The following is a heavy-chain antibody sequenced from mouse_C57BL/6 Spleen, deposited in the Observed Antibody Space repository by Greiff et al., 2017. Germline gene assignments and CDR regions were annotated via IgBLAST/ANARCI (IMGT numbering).Heavy chain of an antibody. J-gene: IGHJ2*01. CDR1: GYTFTDYE. V-gene: IGHV1-15*01. CDR2: IDPETGGT. CDR3: TRGEGMVTTGGYYFDY. D-gene: IGHD2-2*01. Sequence: QVQLKQSGAELVRPGASVTLSCKASGYTFTDYEMHWVKQTPVHGLEWIGAIDPETGGTAYNQKFKGKAILTADKSSSTAYMELRSLTSEDSAVYYCTRGEGMVTTGGYYFDYWGQGTTLTVSS.